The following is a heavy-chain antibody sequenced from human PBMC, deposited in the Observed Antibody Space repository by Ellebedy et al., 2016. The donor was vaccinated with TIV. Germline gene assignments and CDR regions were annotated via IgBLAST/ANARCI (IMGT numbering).Heavy chain of an antibody. V-gene: IGHV3-7*03. CDR1: GFTFSSYW. Sequence: GESLKISCAASGFTFSSYWMNWVRQAPGKGLEWVANINQDGSEKYYVDSVKGRFIISRDNAKNSLCLQMNSLRAEDTAVYYCARFSGYDYWGQGTLVTVSS. D-gene: IGHD5-12*01. J-gene: IGHJ4*02. CDR2: INQDGSEK. CDR3: ARFSGYDY.